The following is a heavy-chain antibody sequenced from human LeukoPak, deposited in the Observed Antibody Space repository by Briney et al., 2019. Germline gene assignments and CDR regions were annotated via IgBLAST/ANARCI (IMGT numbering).Heavy chain of an antibody. CDR3: ARESYDYVWGSYFYFDY. CDR2: ISYDGSNK. CDR1: GFTFSSYA. J-gene: IGHJ4*02. V-gene: IGHV3-30-3*01. D-gene: IGHD3-16*01. Sequence: GRSLRLTCAASGFTFSSYAMHSVRHAPGKGLEWVAVISYDGSNKYYADSVKGRFTISRDNSKNTLYLQMNSLRAEDTAVYYCARESYDYVWGSYFYFDYWGQGTLVTVSS.